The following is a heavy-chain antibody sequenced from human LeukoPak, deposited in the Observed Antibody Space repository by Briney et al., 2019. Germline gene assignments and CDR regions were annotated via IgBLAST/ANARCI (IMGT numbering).Heavy chain of an antibody. CDR3: ARSLNYGGNSGAYFDY. D-gene: IGHD4-23*01. V-gene: IGHV3-7*01. CDR2: IKHDGSEK. Sequence: GGSLRLSCTASGFTFGDYAMSWIRQAPGKGLEWVASIKHDGSEKYYVDSVRGRFTISRDNTMNSLYLQMSSLRAEDTAVYYCARSLNYGGNSGAYFDYWGQGTLVTVSS. J-gene: IGHJ4*02. CDR1: GFTFGDYA.